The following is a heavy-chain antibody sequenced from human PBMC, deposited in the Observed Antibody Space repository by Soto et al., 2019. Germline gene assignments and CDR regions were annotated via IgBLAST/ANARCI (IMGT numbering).Heavy chain of an antibody. CDR3: ARARVATPRLEDPFDI. Sequence: GESLKISCKGSGYSFSSHWLAWVRQMPGNGLEYMGIIYPGDSDTRYSPSFQGQVTISADKSISTAYLQWTSLKASDTAIYYCARARVATPRLEDPFDIWGQGTMVTVSS. V-gene: IGHV5-51*01. J-gene: IGHJ3*02. CDR2: IYPGDSDT. D-gene: IGHD5-12*01. CDR1: GYSFSSHW.